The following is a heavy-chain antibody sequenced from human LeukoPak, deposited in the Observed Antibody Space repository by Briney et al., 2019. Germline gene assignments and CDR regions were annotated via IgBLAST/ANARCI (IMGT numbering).Heavy chain of an antibody. CDR3: ARDLDYSTGFDY. Sequence: PGGSLRLSCATSGFTFSSSTFGSYTMNWVRQAPGKGLEWVSSISSTVTYIYYTDSVKGRFTISRDIANSLLYLQMNSLRADDTAVYYCARDLDYSTGFDYWGQGTLVTVSS. CDR1: GFTFSSSTFGSYT. J-gene: IGHJ4*02. CDR2: ISSTVTYI. V-gene: IGHV3-21*01. D-gene: IGHD4-11*01.